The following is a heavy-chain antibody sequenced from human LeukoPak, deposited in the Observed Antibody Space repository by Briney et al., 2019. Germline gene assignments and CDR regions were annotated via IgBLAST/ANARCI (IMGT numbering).Heavy chain of an antibody. CDR2: ISSSSSTI. CDR1: GFTFSSYS. D-gene: IGHD6-13*01. J-gene: IGHJ4*02. Sequence: PGGSLRLSCAASGFTFSSYSMNWVRQAPGKGLEWVSYISSSSSTIYYADSVKGRFTISRDNSKNTLYLQMNSLRAEDTAVYYCAREGQQLAYYFDYWGQGTLVTVSS. CDR3: AREGQQLAYYFDY. V-gene: IGHV3-48*01.